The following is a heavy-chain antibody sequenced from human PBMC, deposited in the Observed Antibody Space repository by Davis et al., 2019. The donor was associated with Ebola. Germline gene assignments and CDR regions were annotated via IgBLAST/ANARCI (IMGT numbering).Heavy chain of an antibody. V-gene: IGHV1-18*01. CDR3: ARGGASGFWSGYFVAGWFDP. CDR2: ISAYNGNT. Sequence: ASVKVSCKASGYTFTSYGISWVRQTPGQGLEWMGWISAYNGNTNYAQKLRGRVTMTTDTSTSTAYMELRSLRSDDTAVYYCARGGASGFWSGYFVAGWFDPWGQGTLVTVSS. CDR1: GYTFTSYG. D-gene: IGHD3-3*01. J-gene: IGHJ5*02.